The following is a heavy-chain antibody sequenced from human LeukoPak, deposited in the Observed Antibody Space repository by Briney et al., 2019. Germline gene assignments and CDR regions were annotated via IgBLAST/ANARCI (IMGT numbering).Heavy chain of an antibody. D-gene: IGHD6-13*01. CDR3: AKSDRLGIAGG. CDR1: GGTLGSYA. CDR2: IIPGLDIA. Sequence: SVKVSCKASGGTLGSYAISWVRQAPGQGLEWMGRIIPGLDIAEYAQKFQGRVAIIADKSTSTAYMELSSLRSEDTAMYFCAKSDRLGIAGGWGQGTLVTVSS. J-gene: IGHJ4*02. V-gene: IGHV1-69*04.